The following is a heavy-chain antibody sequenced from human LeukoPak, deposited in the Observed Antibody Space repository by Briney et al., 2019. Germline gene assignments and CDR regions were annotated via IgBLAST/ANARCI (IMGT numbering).Heavy chain of an antibody. CDR3: AKDYRIGYSDHFDY. Sequence: PGGSLRLSCATSGFTFSNAWMNWVRQAPEKGLEWVSGIYESGQTTHYADSVKGRFSISRDNSKNTLYLQMDSLRGEDTAIYYCAKDYRIGYSDHFDYWGQGALVTVSS. V-gene: IGHV3-23*01. D-gene: IGHD2-21*01. CDR1: GFTFSNAW. J-gene: IGHJ4*02. CDR2: IYESGQTT.